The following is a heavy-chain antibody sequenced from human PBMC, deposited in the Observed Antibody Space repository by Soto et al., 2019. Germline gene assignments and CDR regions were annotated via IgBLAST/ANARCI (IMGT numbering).Heavy chain of an antibody. CDR2: ISGSGRTI. Sequence: EVQLVASGGGLVQPGGSLRLSCAASGFTLSSYEMNWVRKAPGKGLEWVSYISGSGRTIYYADSVKGRFTISRDNAKNSLYLQMNSLRAEDTAVYYCARSGTYEPLYYWGQGTLVTVSS. CDR1: GFTLSSYE. V-gene: IGHV3-48*03. J-gene: IGHJ4*02. CDR3: ARSGTYEPLYY. D-gene: IGHD1-26*01.